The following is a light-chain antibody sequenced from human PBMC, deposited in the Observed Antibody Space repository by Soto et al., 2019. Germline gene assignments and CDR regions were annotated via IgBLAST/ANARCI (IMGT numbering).Light chain of an antibody. CDR1: GSDVGNYNF. CDR3: CSYSHTSTWL. J-gene: IGLJ3*02. Sequence: QSALTQPASVSGSPGQSITISCTGTGSDVGNYNFVSWYQVHPGKAPQLMIYEGSKRPSGISNRFSGSKSGNTASLTISGLQAEDEANYYCCSYSHTSTWLFGGGTKLTVL. CDR2: EGS. V-gene: IGLV2-23*01.